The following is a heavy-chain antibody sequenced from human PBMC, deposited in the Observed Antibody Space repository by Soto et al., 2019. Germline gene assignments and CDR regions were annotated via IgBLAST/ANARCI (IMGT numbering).Heavy chain of an antibody. CDR3: ARVGSSGWSPDY. V-gene: IGHV4-59*01. CDR1: GGSISGYY. J-gene: IGHJ4*02. Sequence: SETLSLTCTVSGGSISGYYWTWIRQPPGKGLEWIGYIFYSGNTNYNPSLRSRVTISADTSKNQFSLKVNSVTTADTAMYYCARVGSSGWSPDYWGQGTLVTVSS. CDR2: IFYSGNT. D-gene: IGHD6-19*01.